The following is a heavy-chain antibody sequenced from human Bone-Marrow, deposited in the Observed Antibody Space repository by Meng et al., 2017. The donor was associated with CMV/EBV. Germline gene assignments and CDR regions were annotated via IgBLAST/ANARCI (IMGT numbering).Heavy chain of an antibody. CDR3: ATGGSYYDSSGYWGY. Sequence: GESLKISCAASGFTFSSYWMHWVRQAPGKGLVWVSRINSDGSSTSYADSVKGRFTISRDNSKNTLYLQMNSLRAEDTAVYYCATGGSYYDSSGYWGYWGQGTLVTGSS. CDR1: GFTFSSYW. D-gene: IGHD3-22*01. V-gene: IGHV3-74*01. J-gene: IGHJ4*02. CDR2: INSDGSST.